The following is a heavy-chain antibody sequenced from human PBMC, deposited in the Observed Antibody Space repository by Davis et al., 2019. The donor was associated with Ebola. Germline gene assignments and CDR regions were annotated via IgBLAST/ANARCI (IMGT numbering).Heavy chain of an antibody. CDR2: TYYTSQWNN. V-gene: IGHV6-1*01. J-gene: IGHJ4*02. Sequence: HSQTLSLTRAISVHLLSRKSGAWNWIRQSPSRGLEWLGRTYYTSQWNNDYALSVKIRIIVNPDTSKNQFSLQLTSVTPEDTAVYFCARGWFRYGFDYWGQGTPVTVSS. CDR3: ARGWFRYGFDY. CDR1: VHLLSRKSGA. D-gene: IGHD3-10*01.